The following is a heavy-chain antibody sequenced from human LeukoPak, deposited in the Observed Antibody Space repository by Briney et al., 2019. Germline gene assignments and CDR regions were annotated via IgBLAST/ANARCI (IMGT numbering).Heavy chain of an antibody. V-gene: IGHV1-18*01. D-gene: IGHD1-26*01. J-gene: IGHJ5*02. CDR3: ARDQGGATSDP. CDR1: GYTFTSYD. Sequence: ASVKVSCKASGYTFTSYDINWVRQATGQGLEWMGWINTDNGNTNYAQKLQGRVTMTTDTSTSTAYMELRTLRSDDTAVYYCARDQGGATSDPWGQGTLVTVSS. CDR2: INTDNGNT.